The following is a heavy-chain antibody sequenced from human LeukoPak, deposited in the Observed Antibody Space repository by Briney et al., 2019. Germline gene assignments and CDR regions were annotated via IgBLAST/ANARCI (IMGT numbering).Heavy chain of an antibody. Sequence: QAPGXXLEWXGGXDPEDGETIYAQKFQGRVTMTEDTSTDTAYMELSSLRSEDTAVYYCATHDYSNGDYYYYYGMDVWGQGTTVTVSS. CDR3: ATHDYSNGDYYYYYGMDV. V-gene: IGHV1-24*01. CDR2: XDPEDGET. D-gene: IGHD4-11*01. J-gene: IGHJ6*02.